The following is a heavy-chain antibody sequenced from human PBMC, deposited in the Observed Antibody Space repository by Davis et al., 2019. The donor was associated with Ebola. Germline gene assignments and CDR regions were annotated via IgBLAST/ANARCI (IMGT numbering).Heavy chain of an antibody. CDR3: AADPHHYYDSSGYYGY. V-gene: IGHV1-58*01. D-gene: IGHD3-22*01. CDR2: IVVGSSNT. CDR1: GFTFTSSA. Sequence: SVKVSCKASGFTFTSSAVQWVRQARGQRLEWIGWIVVGSSNTNYAQKFQERVTITRDMSTSTAYMELSSLRSEDTAVYYCAADPHHYYDSSGYYGYWGQGTLVTVSS. J-gene: IGHJ4*02.